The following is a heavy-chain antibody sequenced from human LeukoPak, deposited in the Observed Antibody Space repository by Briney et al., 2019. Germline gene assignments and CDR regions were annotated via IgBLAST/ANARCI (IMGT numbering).Heavy chain of an antibody. J-gene: IGHJ4*02. Sequence: SGGSLRLSCAASGFTFTTYWMSWVRQAPGKGLEWVANIGQDGYEKYYVDFVRGRFTISRDNAKKSLFLQMNSLRVEDSAVYYCARGPVATRGITGIDVGVDCWGQGTLVAVSS. V-gene: IGHV3-7*04. CDR1: GFTFTTYW. CDR3: ARGPVATRGITGIDVGVDC. D-gene: IGHD1-20*01. CDR2: IGQDGYEK.